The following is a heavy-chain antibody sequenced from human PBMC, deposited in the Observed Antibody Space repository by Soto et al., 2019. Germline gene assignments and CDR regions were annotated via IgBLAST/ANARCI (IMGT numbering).Heavy chain of an antibody. J-gene: IGHJ4*02. CDR1: GGTFSSYA. CDR2: SIPIFGTA. CDR3: ARGYYYGSGSYYPPDY. D-gene: IGHD3-10*01. V-gene: IGHV1-69*01. Sequence: QVQLVQSGAEVEKPGSSVKVSCKASGGTFSSYAISWVRQAPGQGLEWMGGSIPIFGTANYAQKFQGRVTITADESTSTAYMELSSLRSEDTAVYYCARGYYYGSGSYYPPDYWGQGTLVTVSS.